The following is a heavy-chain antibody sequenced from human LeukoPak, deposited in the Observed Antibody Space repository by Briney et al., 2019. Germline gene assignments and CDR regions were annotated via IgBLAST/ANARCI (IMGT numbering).Heavy chain of an antibody. CDR3: ARWTSAISGVDAFDI. J-gene: IGHJ3*02. V-gene: IGHV3-7*01. Sequence: PGGSLRLSCAASGFTFSSYWMSWVRQAPGKGLEWVANIKQDGSEKYYVDSVKGRFTISRDNAKNSLYLQMNSLRAEDTAVYYCARWTSAISGVDAFDIWGQGTMVTVSS. CDR2: IKQDGSEK. CDR1: GFTFSSYW. D-gene: IGHD2-21*02.